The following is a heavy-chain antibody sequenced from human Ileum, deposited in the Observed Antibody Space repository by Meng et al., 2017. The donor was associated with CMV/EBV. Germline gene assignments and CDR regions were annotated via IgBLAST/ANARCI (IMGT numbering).Heavy chain of an antibody. D-gene: IGHD3-10*01. Sequence: QVQLVQSGAEVKKPGASVMVSCKASGYTFTNYFIHWVRQAPGQGPEYMGMINIGSGRTVYAQKFQGRVTMTRDTSTSTAYVELSSLRSEDTAVFYCAREPESEFYFDYWGQGTLVTVSS. V-gene: IGHV1-46*01. CDR3: AREPESEFYFDY. CDR2: INIGSGRT. J-gene: IGHJ4*02. CDR1: GYTFTNYF.